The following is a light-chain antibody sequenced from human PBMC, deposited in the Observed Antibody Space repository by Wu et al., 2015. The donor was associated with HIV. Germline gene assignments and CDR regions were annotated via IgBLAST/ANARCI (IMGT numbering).Light chain of an antibody. J-gene: IGKJ5*01. V-gene: IGKV1-9*01. CDR2: AAF. CDR3: QRGIT. Sequence: DIHLTQSPSFLSASVGDRVTISCRASRAVSSYLAWYQQKPGKAPKLLISAAFTLQNGVPSRFSGGGSETEFTLTISSLQPEDFATYYCQRGITFGQGTRLEIK. CDR1: RAVSSY.